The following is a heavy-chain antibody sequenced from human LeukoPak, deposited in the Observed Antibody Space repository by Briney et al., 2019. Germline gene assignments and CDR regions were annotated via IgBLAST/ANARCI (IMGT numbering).Heavy chain of an antibody. V-gene: IGHV1-69*05. Sequence: GSSVKVSCKASGGTFSSYAISWVRQAPGQGLEWMGRIIPIFGTANYAQKFQGRVTITTDESTSTAYMELSSLRSEDTAVYYCARGRRSPKWELPMNYWGQGTLVTVSS. J-gene: IGHJ4*02. CDR1: GGTFSSYA. D-gene: IGHD1-26*01. CDR3: ARGRRSPKWELPMNY. CDR2: IIPIFGTA.